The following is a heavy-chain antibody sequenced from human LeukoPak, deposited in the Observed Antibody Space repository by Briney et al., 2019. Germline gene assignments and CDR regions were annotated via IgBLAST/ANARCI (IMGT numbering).Heavy chain of an antibody. V-gene: IGHV3-21*04. D-gene: IGHD5-24*01. Sequence: GGSLRLSCAASGFTFSSYNMNWVRQAPGKGPEWVSSITGSSSYIYYADSVKGRFTISRDNAKNSLYLQMDSLRVEDTAVYYCARAGDGYNYNVNWGQGTLVTVSS. CDR1: GFTFSSYN. CDR3: ARAGDGYNYNVN. CDR2: ITGSSSYI. J-gene: IGHJ4*02.